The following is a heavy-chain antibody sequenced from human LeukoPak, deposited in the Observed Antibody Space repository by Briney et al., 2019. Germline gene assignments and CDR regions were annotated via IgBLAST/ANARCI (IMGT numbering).Heavy chain of an antibody. D-gene: IGHD7-27*01. CDR2: IYYSGST. Sequence: SETLSLTCTVSGGSISSYCWSWIRQPPGKGLEWIGYIYYSGSTNYNPSLKSRVTISVDTSKNQFSLKLSSVTAADTAVYYCARERRELTGDAFDIWGQGTMVTVSS. CDR1: GGSISSYC. V-gene: IGHV4-59*01. CDR3: ARERRELTGDAFDI. J-gene: IGHJ3*02.